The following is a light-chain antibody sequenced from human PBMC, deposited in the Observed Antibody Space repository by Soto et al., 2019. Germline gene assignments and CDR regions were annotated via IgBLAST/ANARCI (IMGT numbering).Light chain of an antibody. V-gene: IGKV3-15*01. CDR2: GAS. CDR1: QSVGRN. Sequence: EIVMTQSPATLSVSPGERATLSCRASQSVGRNLAWYQQKPGQAPRLLIYGASTRATGIPARFSGSGSGTEXXXXXXSXXSEDFAIYSXXQYNHWPPLTFGGGTKVEIK. CDR3: XQYNHWPPLT. J-gene: IGKJ4*01.